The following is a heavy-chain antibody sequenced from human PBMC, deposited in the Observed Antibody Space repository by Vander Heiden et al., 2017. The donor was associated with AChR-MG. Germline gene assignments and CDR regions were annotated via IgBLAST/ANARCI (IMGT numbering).Heavy chain of an antibody. CDR1: GYTFTDYS. V-gene: IGHV1-2*02. Sequence: QVQLVQSGAEVKKPGASVKVSCKASGYTFTDYSIHWVRQAPGQGLEWMGWINPNTGVTLYAQKSQGRVTMTRDTSISTAYLELSRLRSDDTAVYYCARETDSFDIWGQGTLVTVSS. J-gene: IGHJ3*02. CDR3: ARETDSFDI. CDR2: INPNTGVT.